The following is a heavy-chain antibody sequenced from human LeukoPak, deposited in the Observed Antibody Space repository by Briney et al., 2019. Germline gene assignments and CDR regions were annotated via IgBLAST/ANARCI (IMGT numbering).Heavy chain of an antibody. Sequence: SETLSLTCTVSGGSISSGSNYWSWIRQPAGKGLEWIGRIYTSGSTNYNPSLKSRVTISVDTSKNQFSLKLSSVTAADTAAYYCARGLWFGELSLGYWGQGTLVTVSS. V-gene: IGHV4-61*02. D-gene: IGHD3-10*01. J-gene: IGHJ4*02. CDR1: GGSISSGSNY. CDR3: ARGLWFGELSLGY. CDR2: IYTSGST.